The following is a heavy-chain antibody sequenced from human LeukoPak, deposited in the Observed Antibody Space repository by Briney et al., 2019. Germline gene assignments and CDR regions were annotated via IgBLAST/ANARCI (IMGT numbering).Heavy chain of an antibody. Sequence: GRSLRLSCVASGFTFSSYGMHWVRQAPGKGLEWVAVIWDDGSNKYYADSVKGRFTISRDNSKNTLYLQVNSLRAEDTAVYYCARVPRAALVYFDYWGQGTLVTVSS. CDR1: GFTFSSYG. V-gene: IGHV3-33*01. J-gene: IGHJ4*02. D-gene: IGHD6-25*01. CDR3: ARVPRAALVYFDY. CDR2: IWDDGSNK.